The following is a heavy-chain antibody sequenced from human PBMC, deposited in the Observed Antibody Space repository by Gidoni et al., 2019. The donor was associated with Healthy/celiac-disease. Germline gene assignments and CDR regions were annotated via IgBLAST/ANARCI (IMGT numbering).Heavy chain of an antibody. CDR1: CGSIRSSNW. Sequence: QVQLQESGPGLVKPSGTLSLTCTVSCGSIRSSNWWSWVREPPGKGMEWIGEIYHSGRTNYNPSLKSRVTISVDKSKNQFSLKLSSVTAADTAVYYCAIRERSSWGKDYFDYWGQGTLVTVSS. D-gene: IGHD6-13*01. V-gene: IGHV4-4*02. CDR3: AIRERSSWGKDYFDY. J-gene: IGHJ4*02. CDR2: IYHSGRT.